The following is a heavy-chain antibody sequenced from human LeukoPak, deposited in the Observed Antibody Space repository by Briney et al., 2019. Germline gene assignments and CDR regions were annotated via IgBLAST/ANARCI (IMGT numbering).Heavy chain of an antibody. CDR3: AKDVVGATTDNWIDP. CDR1: GFTFSSYA. CDR2: ISGSGGST. J-gene: IGHJ5*02. V-gene: IGHV3-23*01. D-gene: IGHD1-26*01. Sequence: PGGSLRHSCAVSGFTFSSYAMSWVRQAPGKGLEWVSAISGSGGSTYYADSVKGRFTISRDNSKNTLYLQMNSLRAEDTAVYYCAKDVVGATTDNWIDPWGQGTLVTVSS.